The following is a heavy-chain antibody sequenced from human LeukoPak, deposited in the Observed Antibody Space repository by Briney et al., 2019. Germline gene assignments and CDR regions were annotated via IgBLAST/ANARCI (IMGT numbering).Heavy chain of an antibody. CDR2: INPNSGGT. Sequence: ASVKVSCKASGYTFTGYHMHWVRQAPGQGLEWMGWINPNSGGTNYAQKFQGRVTMTRDTSISTAYMELSRLRSDDTAVYYCARDDCSGGSCYSDGTDYWGQGTLVTVSS. J-gene: IGHJ4*02. CDR3: ARDDCSGGSCYSDGTDY. CDR1: GYTFTGYH. V-gene: IGHV1-2*02. D-gene: IGHD2-15*01.